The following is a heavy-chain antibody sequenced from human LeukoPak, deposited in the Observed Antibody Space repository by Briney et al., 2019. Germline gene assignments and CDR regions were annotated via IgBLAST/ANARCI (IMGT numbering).Heavy chain of an antibody. Sequence: GGSLRLSCRASGFSFRTSSISWVRQAPGKGLEWVSAINDHTPYYADAMKGRLTISRDNSKNTLFLQMNSLRDEDTALYFCAKVAVGATLRPHCFDAWGQGTMVIVSS. J-gene: IGHJ3*01. D-gene: IGHD6-19*01. CDR2: INDHTP. CDR3: AKVAVGATLRPHCFDA. V-gene: IGHV3-23*01. CDR1: GFSFRTSS.